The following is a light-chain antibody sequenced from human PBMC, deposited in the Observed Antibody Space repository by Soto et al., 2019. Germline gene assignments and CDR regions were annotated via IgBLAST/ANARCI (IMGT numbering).Light chain of an antibody. CDR2: DAS. CDR1: QSVSTY. Sequence: EIVLTQSPATLSLSPGERATLSCRASQSVSTYVAWYQQKPGQAPRLLISDASNRATGIPARFSGGGSGTDFTLTISSLEPEDSAVYYCQQRSSWPVMYTFGQGTKLEIK. J-gene: IGKJ2*01. V-gene: IGKV3-11*01. CDR3: QQRSSWPVMYT.